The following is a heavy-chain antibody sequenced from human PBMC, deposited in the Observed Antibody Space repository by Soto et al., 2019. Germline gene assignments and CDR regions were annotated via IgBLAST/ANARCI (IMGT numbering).Heavy chain of an antibody. CDR3: ASRKSSTYFDY. D-gene: IGHD3-10*01. Sequence: SETLSLTCTVSGGSISSGDYYWSWIRQPPGKGLEWIGYIYYSGSTYYNPSLKSRVTISVDTAKNQFSLKLSSVTAADTAVYYCASRKSSTYFDYWGQGTLVTVSS. V-gene: IGHV4-30-4*01. CDR1: GGSISSGDYY. CDR2: IYYSGST. J-gene: IGHJ4*02.